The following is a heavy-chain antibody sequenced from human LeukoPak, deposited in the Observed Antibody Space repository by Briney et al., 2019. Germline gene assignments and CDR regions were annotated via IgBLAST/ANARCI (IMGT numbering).Heavy chain of an antibody. CDR3: ARDGGSSWYFDY. V-gene: IGHV3-11*04. J-gene: IGHJ4*02. CDR2: ISSSGNST. Sequence: GGPLILSCSASGFTCKDDYMSWIRQAQRKGLEWVSYISSSGNSTYYSDSVRGRFTISRDNAKNSLHLQMNSLRAEDTAVYYCARDGGSSWYFDYWGQGTLATVSS. CDR1: GFTCKDDY. D-gene: IGHD6-13*01.